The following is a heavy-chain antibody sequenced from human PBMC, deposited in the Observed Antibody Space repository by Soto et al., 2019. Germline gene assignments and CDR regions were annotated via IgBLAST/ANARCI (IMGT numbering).Heavy chain of an antibody. CDR1: GFTFSTND. D-gene: IGHD3-10*01. J-gene: IGHJ5*02. V-gene: IGHV1-8*01. Sequence: QVQLVQSGAEVKKPGASVKVSCKASGFTFSTNDINWVRQAPGQGLQWMGWMNANVDATDSPQEFKGRVTMTWNASISTAYMELSNLKSDDTAVYYCAREVVDGSSLWLDPWGQGTLVTLSS. CDR2: MNANVDAT. CDR3: AREVVDGSSLWLDP.